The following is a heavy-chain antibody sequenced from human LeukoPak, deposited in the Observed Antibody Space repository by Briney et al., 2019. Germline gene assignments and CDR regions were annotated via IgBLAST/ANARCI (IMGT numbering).Heavy chain of an antibody. CDR2: IIPIFGTA. CDR1: GGTFSSYA. CDR3: ARAPHYYDSSGEYYYYYYMDV. V-gene: IGHV1-69*05. Sequence: SVKVSCKASGGTFSSYAISLVRQAPGQGGEWMGGIIPIFGTANNAEKFQGRVTITTDEYTSTAYMELSSLRSEDSAVYYCARAPHYYDSSGEYYYYYYMDVWGKGTTVTVSS. J-gene: IGHJ6*03. D-gene: IGHD3-22*01.